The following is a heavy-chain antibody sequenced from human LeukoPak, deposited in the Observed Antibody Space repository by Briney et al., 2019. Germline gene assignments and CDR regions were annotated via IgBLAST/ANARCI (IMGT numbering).Heavy chain of an antibody. CDR2: INPYTGGT. V-gene: IGHV1-2*02. J-gene: IGHJ4*02. CDR1: GYSFTGYY. Sequence: ASVKVSCKASGYSFTGYYLHWVRQAPGQGLEWMGWINPYTGGTNHAQKFQGRLTITRDTSMSTAYMELSRLTSDDTAVYYCARANYGNYEFDYWGQGTLVTVSS. CDR3: ARANYGNYEFDY. D-gene: IGHD1-7*01.